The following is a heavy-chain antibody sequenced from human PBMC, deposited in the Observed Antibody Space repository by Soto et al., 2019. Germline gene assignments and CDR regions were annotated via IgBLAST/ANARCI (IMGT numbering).Heavy chain of an antibody. CDR3: ARLAYSGYLQT. CDR1: GGSFSGYY. V-gene: IGHV4-34*01. Sequence: SETLSLTCAVYGGSFSGYYWTWIRQPPGKGLEWIGEIHHSGSTNYSPSLKSRVTISVDTSKNQFSLRLSSITAADTAVYFCARLAYSGYLQTWGQGSLVTVSS. CDR2: IHHSGST. D-gene: IGHD1-26*01. J-gene: IGHJ1*01.